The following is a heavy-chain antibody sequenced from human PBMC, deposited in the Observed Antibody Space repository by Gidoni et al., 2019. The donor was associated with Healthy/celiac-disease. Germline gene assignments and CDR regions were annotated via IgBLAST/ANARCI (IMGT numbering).Heavy chain of an antibody. D-gene: IGHD3-22*01. Sequence: WIRQPPGKGLEWIGYIYYSGSTNYNPSLKSRVTIPADTSKNQLSLKLSSLTAADTAVYYGARTTPTMIVGEDHNCYDCYGMDVWGQGTTVTVSS. V-gene: IGHV4-59*01. CDR2: IYYSGST. J-gene: IGHJ6*02. CDR3: ARTTPTMIVGEDHNCYDCYGMDV.